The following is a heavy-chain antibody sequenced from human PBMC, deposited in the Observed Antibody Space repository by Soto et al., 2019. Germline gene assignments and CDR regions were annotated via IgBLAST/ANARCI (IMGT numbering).Heavy chain of an antibody. V-gene: IGHV2-70*11. D-gene: IGHD3-3*01. J-gene: IGHJ4*02. CDR1: GFSLSTSGMC. CDR2: IDWDDDK. Sequence: GSGPTLVNPTQTLTLTCTFSGFSLSTSGMCVSWIRQPPGKALEWLARIDWDDDKYYSTSLKTRLTISKDTSKNQVVLTMTNMDPVDTATYYCASEVFGVVSESYWGQGTLVTVSS. CDR3: ASEVFGVVSESY.